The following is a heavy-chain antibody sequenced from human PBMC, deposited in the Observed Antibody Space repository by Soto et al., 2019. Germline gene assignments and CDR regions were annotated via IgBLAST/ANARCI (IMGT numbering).Heavy chain of an antibody. D-gene: IGHD6-6*01. J-gene: IGHJ5*02. V-gene: IGHV3-23*01. CDR3: AKDRGAARPNWFDT. Sequence: XGSLRLSCAAAGFTFSSYAMSWVRQAPGKGLEWVSAISGSGGSTHYADSVKGRFTISRDNSKNTLYLQMNSLRAEDTAVYYCAKDRGAARPNWFDTWGQDTLVTVSS. CDR2: ISGSGGST. CDR1: GFTFSSYA.